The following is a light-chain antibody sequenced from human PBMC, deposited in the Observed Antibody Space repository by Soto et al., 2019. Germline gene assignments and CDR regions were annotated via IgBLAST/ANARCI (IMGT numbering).Light chain of an antibody. V-gene: IGKV1-39*01. CDR2: AAS. Sequence: DIQMTQSPSSLSASIGDTVTISCRTSQSISTYLNWYQQKPGEAPKALIYAASTLQSGVPLRFSGSGSGTDFTLTISSLQPEDFATYYCQQSYITPTFGPGTKVDIK. CDR1: QSISTY. J-gene: IGKJ3*01. CDR3: QQSYITPT.